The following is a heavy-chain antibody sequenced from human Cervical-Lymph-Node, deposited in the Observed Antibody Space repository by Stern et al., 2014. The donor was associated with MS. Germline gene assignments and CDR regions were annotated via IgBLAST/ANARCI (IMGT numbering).Heavy chain of an antibody. V-gene: IGHV1-18*01. CDR3: ARTNPLRFGNFHGIDV. D-gene: IGHD3-3*01. J-gene: IGHJ6*02. Sequence: VQLVESGPEVKKPGASVTVSCKASGYRFNSYGINWVRQAPGQGLEWMGRIIAYNGHTEYAQKIQGRVTMTTDTSTGTAYMELRSLRSDDTAVYYCARTNPLRFGNFHGIDVWGQGTTVIVSS. CDR2: IIAYNGHT. CDR1: GYRFNSYG.